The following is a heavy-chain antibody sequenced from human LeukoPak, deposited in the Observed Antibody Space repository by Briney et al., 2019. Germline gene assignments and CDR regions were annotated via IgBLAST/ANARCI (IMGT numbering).Heavy chain of an antibody. CDR1: GGSFSGYY. Sequence: SETLSLTCAVYGGSFSGYYWSWVRQPPGKGLEWIGEINHSGSTNYNPSLKSRVTISVATSKNQFSLKLSSVTAADTAVYYCARRPPVAGTCYFDYWGQGTLVTVSS. D-gene: IGHD6-19*01. V-gene: IGHV4-34*01. CDR2: INHSGST. J-gene: IGHJ4*02. CDR3: ARRPPVAGTCYFDY.